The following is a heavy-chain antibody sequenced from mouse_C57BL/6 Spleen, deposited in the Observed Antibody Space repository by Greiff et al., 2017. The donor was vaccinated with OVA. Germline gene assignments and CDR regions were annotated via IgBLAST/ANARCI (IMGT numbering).Heavy chain of an antibody. Sequence: EVQLQQSGPELVKPGASVKISCKASGYTFTDYYMNWVKQSHGKSLEWIGDINPNNGGTSYNQKFKGKATLTVDKSSSTAYMELRSLTSEDSAVYYCAREYYGSSTRYFEVWGTGTTVTVSS. CDR1: GYTFTDYY. CDR2: INPNNGGT. J-gene: IGHJ1*03. V-gene: IGHV1-26*01. D-gene: IGHD1-1*01. CDR3: AREYYGSSTRYFEV.